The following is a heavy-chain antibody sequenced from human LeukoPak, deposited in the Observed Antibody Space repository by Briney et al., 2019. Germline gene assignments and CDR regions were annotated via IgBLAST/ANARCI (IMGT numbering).Heavy chain of an antibody. CDR1: GGTFSSYA. J-gene: IGHJ4*02. Sequence: SVKVSCKASGGTFSSYAISWVRQAPGQGLEWMGGIIPIFGTAYYAQKFQGRVTITADESTSTAYTELSSLRSEDTAVYYCTRLGYCSSTSCVYFDYWGQGTLVTVSS. V-gene: IGHV1-69*13. D-gene: IGHD2-2*01. CDR3: TRLGYCSSTSCVYFDY. CDR2: IIPIFGTA.